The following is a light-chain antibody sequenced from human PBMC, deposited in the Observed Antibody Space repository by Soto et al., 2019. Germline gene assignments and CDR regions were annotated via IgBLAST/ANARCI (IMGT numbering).Light chain of an antibody. V-gene: IGKV1-39*01. CDR3: LQTYTTLTWT. J-gene: IGKJ1*01. CDR2: AAS. CDR1: QSISNY. Sequence: DIKMTQSPSSLSASVGDRVTITCRASQSISNYLQWYQQKSGQAPKLLVYAASSLHSGVPSRFSGSGSGTDSTLTISSLQPEDFATYYCLQTYTTLTWTFGQGTKV.